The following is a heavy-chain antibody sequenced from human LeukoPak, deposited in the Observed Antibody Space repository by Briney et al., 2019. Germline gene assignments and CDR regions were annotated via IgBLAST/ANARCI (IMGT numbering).Heavy chain of an antibody. J-gene: IGHJ3*01. CDR1: GFTFDDYG. D-gene: IGHD3-10*01. CDR2: ISWNGGST. CDR3: VRDRTMVRGVMGDAFDV. Sequence: GALRLSCEASGFTFDDYGMSWVRQAPGKGLEWVSGISWNGGSTGYADSVKGRFTISRDNAKDSLYLQMDSRRGEDTALYQCVRDRTMVRGVMGDAFDVWGQGTMVTVSS. V-gene: IGHV3-20*01.